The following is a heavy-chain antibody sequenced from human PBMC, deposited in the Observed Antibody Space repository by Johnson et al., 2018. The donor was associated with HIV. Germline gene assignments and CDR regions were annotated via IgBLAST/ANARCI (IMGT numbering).Heavy chain of an antibody. V-gene: IGHV3-30*02. Sequence: QVQMVESGGGVVQPGRSLRLSCVVSGFTFSSYTMHWVRQAPGKGLEWVAFIRYDGSNKYYADYVKGRFTISRDNSKNTLYLQMNSLRAEDTAVYYCAKGPILDDGFDIWGQGTMVTVSS. CDR1: GFTFSSYT. D-gene: IGHD3-3*01. J-gene: IGHJ3*02. CDR3: AKGPILDDGFDI. CDR2: IRYDGSNK.